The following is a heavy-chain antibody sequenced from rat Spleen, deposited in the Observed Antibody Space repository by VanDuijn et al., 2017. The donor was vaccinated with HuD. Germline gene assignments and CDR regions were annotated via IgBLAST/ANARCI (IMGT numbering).Heavy chain of an antibody. CDR1: GFTFSDYN. J-gene: IGHJ4*01. D-gene: IGHD1-12*02. Sequence: EVQLVETGGGLVQPGRSLKLSCAASGFTFSDYNMAWVRQAPKKGLEWVATISYDVTSTYYRDSVKGRFTISRDNAKSTLYLQMDSLRSEDSATYYCATDGYYDGTYYSVYVMDAWSQGASVTVSS. V-gene: IGHV5-7*01. CDR2: ISYDVTST. CDR3: ATDGYYDGTYYSVYVMDA.